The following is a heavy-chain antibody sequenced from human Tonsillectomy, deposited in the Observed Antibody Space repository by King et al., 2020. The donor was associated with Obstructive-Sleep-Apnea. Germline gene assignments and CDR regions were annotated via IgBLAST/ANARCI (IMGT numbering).Heavy chain of an antibody. J-gene: IGHJ4*02. D-gene: IGHD2-2*01. CDR2: ISYDGRDK. CDR3: AREAFCSSSSCLDC. V-gene: IGHV3-30*04. Sequence: VQLVESGGGVVQPGRSLRLSCAASGFTFSSYDMYWVRQAPGKGLEWVAVISYDGRDKYYADSVKGRFTISRDNSKNTLYLQMHSLRAEDTAVYFCAREAFCSSSSCLDCWGQGTLVTVSS. CDR1: GFTFSSYD.